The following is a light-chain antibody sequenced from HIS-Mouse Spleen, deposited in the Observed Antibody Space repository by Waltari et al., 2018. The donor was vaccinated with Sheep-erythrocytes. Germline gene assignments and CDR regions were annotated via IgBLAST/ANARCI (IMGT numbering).Light chain of an antibody. CDR3: CSYAGSSTPWV. J-gene: IGLJ3*02. CDR1: SSDVGSDNL. CDR2: EGS. V-gene: IGLV2-23*01. Sequence: QSVLTQPASVSGSPGQSITISCTGTSSDVGSDNLLSWYQQHPGKAPKLMIYEGSKRPSGVSNRFSGSKSGNTASLTISGLQAEDEADYYCCSYAGSSTPWVFGGGTKLTVL.